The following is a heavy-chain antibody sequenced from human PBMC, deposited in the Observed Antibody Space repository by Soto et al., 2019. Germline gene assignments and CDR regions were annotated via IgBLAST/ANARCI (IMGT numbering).Heavy chain of an antibody. CDR1: GFTLTTYT. V-gene: IGHV3-21*02. D-gene: IGHD3-10*01. CDR3: VRERGLSSFYGMDG. J-gene: IGHJ6*02. Sequence: EVQLVESGGGLVKPGGSLRLSCEASGFTLTTYTMNWVRQASGKGLEWVSSITSSSGHIYDADSVKGRFTISRDNARNSLYLQMNSLRAEDTAVYYCVRERGLSSFYGMDGLGQGTTVTVSS. CDR2: ITSSSGHI.